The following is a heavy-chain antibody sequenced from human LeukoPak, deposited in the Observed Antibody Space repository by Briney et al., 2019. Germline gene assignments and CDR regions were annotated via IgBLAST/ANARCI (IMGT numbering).Heavy chain of an antibody. V-gene: IGHV4-34*01. Sequence: PSETLSLTCAVYGGSFSGYYWSWIRQPPGKGLEWIGEINHSGSTNYNPSLKSRVTISVDTSKNQFSLKLSSVTAADTAVYYCARHRRIRHYGSGSFKTSSSFFDYWGQGTLVTVSS. CDR1: GGSFSGYY. CDR2: INHSGST. D-gene: IGHD3-10*01. J-gene: IGHJ4*02. CDR3: ARHRRIRHYGSGSFKTSSSFFDY.